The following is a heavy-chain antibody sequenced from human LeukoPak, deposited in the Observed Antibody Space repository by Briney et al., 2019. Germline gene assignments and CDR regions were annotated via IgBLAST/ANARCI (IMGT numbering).Heavy chain of an antibody. Sequence: SVKVSCKASGCTFSSYAISWVRQAPGQGLEWMGGIIPIFGTANYAQKFQGRVTITADESTSTAYMELSSLRSEDTAVYYCARDPLNDYGDYYGMDVWGKGTTVTVSS. CDR1: GCTFSSYA. CDR3: ARDPLNDYGDYYGMDV. J-gene: IGHJ6*04. V-gene: IGHV1-69*13. CDR2: IIPIFGTA. D-gene: IGHD4-17*01.